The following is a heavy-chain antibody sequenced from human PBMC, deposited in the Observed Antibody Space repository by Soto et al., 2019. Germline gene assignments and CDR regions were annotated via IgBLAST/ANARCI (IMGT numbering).Heavy chain of an antibody. CDR3: ARGWETVGTPPTFAY. CDR1: GGTFSNYA. V-gene: IGHV1-69*06. D-gene: IGHD1-26*01. J-gene: IGHJ4*02. Sequence: SVKVSCKASGGTFSNYAINWVRQAPGQGLEWMGGIIPLFGTPNYAQKFQGRVTFTAHKSTSTAYMELRSLRSDDTAVYYCARGWETVGTPPTFAYWGQGTLVTVSS. CDR2: IIPLFGTP.